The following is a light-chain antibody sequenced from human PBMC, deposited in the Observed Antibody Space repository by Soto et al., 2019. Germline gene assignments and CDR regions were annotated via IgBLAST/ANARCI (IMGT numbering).Light chain of an antibody. J-gene: IGLJ1*01. V-gene: IGLV2-14*01. CDR1: SSDVGGYNY. Sequence: QSALTQPRSVSGSPGQSVTISCTGTSSDVGGYNYVSWYQQHPGKAPQLMIYEVSNRPSGVSNRFSGSKSGNTASLTISGLQADDEGDYYCSSKTSSSSPFVFGTGTKVTVL. CDR3: SSKTSSSSPFV. CDR2: EVS.